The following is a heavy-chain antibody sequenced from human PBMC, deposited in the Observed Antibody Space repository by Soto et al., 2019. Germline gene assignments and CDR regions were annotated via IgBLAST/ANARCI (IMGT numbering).Heavy chain of an antibody. Sequence: QVQLQESGPGLVKPSQTLSLTCTVSGDAISRGVYYCGWIRQHPGQGLQWLGYSYYSGNTYYSPSLRGRITTSLDTSENPFSCKATSATAADKGVYDGVRCRGYTASGPGGRWFATWGPGALDTVSS. D-gene: IGHD5-12*01. J-gene: IGHJ5*02. CDR1: GDAISRGVYY. CDR3: VRCRGYTASGPGGRWFAT. CDR2: SYYSGNT. V-gene: IGHV4-31*03.